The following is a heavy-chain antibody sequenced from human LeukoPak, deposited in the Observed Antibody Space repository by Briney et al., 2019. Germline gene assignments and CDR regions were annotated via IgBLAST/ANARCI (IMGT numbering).Heavy chain of an antibody. Sequence: GGSLRLSCAASGFTNSSNYMSWVRQAAGKGLEWVSVIYSGGSTYYADSVKGRFTISRDNSKNTLYLQMNSLRAEDTAVYYCARDGGYSGYLDYWGQGTLVTVSS. D-gene: IGHD5-12*01. J-gene: IGHJ4*02. CDR3: ARDGGYSGYLDY. V-gene: IGHV3-66*01. CDR2: IYSGGST. CDR1: GFTNSSNY.